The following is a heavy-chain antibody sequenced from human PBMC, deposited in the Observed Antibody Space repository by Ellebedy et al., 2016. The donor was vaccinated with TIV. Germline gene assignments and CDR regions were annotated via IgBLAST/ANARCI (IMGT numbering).Heavy chain of an antibody. CDR3: ARVHCSITTCDYYYMDV. J-gene: IGHJ6*03. Sequence: SETLSLTXTVSGGSASRYFWSWIRQPAGKGLEWIGRIFTSGSFNYNPSLMSRVTMSVVTSKNQISLRLNSVTAADTAVYYCARVHCSITTCDYYYMDVWGKGTTVTVPS. V-gene: IGHV4-4*07. CDR1: GGSASRYF. CDR2: IFTSGSF. D-gene: IGHD1-1*01.